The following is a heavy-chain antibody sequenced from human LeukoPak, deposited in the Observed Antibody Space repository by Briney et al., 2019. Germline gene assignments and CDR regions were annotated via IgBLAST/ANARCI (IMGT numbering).Heavy chain of an antibody. CDR3: ARDGDIVVVPAAIPHDAFDI. J-gene: IGHJ3*02. D-gene: IGHD2-2*02. CDR2: TYTSGST. CDR1: GGSISSYY. Sequence: SETLSLTCTVSGGSISSYYWSWIRQPAGKGLEWIGRTYTSGSTNYNPSLKSRVTMSVDTSKNQFSLKLSSVTAADTAVYYCARDGDIVVVPAAIPHDAFDIWGQGTMVTVSS. V-gene: IGHV4-4*07.